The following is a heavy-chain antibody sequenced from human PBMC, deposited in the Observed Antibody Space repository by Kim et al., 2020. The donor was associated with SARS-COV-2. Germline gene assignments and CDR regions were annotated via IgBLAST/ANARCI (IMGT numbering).Heavy chain of an antibody. CDR1: GGSISSSNW. CDR3: ARDFTYYDFWSGYNSYYYYYGMDV. J-gene: IGHJ6*02. D-gene: IGHD3-3*01. CDR2: IYHSGST. Sequence: SETLSLTCAVSGGSISSSNWWSWVRQPPGKGLEWIGEIYHSGSTNYNPSLQSRVTISVDRSKNQFSLELSSVTAADTAVYYCARDFTYYDFWSGYNSYYYYYGMDVWGQGTTVTVSS. V-gene: IGHV4-4*02.